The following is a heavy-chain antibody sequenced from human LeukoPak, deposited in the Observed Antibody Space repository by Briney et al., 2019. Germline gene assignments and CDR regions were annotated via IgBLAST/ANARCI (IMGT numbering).Heavy chain of an antibody. Sequence: GGSLGLSCAASGFTFSSYAMSWVRQAPGKGLEWVSAISGSGGSTYYADSVKGRFTISRDNSKNTLYPQMNSLRAEDTAVYYCAKVPVFSLTISEVVTDDAFDIWGQGTIVTVSS. CDR3: AKVPVFSLTISEVVTDDAFDI. J-gene: IGHJ3*02. CDR1: GFTFSSYA. CDR2: ISGSGGST. D-gene: IGHD3-3*01. V-gene: IGHV3-23*01.